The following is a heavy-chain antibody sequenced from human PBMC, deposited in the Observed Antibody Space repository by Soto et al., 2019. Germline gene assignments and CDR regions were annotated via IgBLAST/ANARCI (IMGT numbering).Heavy chain of an antibody. J-gene: IGHJ6*02. Sequence: QLLESGGHLVQPGGSLRLSCAASGFTFSSYAMSWVRQAPGKGLEWVSSVSAGGDMTYYSDSVKGRFTISRDNSNNALFLQMNSLRTEDTALYYCARGDRGGSGSPASYYYSGLDVWGQGATVTVS. CDR1: GFTFSSYA. V-gene: IGHV3-23*01. CDR2: VSAGGDMT. D-gene: IGHD3-10*01. CDR3: ARGDRGGSGSPASYYYSGLDV.